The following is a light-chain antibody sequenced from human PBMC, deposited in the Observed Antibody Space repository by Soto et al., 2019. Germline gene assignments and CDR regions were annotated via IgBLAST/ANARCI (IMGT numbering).Light chain of an antibody. CDR2: EVS. Sequence: QSALTQPPYASGSPGQSVTISCTGTSSDVGGYNYVSWYQQHPGKAPKVMMYEVSKRPSGVPDRFSGSKSGNTASLTVSGLQAEDEADYYCSSYGGTNSLKVFGGGTKVTVL. CDR3: SSYGGTNSLKV. CDR1: SSDVGGYNY. V-gene: IGLV2-8*01. J-gene: IGLJ2*01.